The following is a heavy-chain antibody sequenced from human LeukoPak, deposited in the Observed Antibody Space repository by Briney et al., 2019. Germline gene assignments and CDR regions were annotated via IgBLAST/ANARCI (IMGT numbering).Heavy chain of an antibody. CDR1: GFTFSDYY. D-gene: IGHD6-13*01. CDR2: IASGGSPI. Sequence: GGSLRLSCTASGFTFSDYYMNWIRQAPGKGLEWIAYIASGGSPIHYADSVKGRFTISRDNAKNSLYLQMNSLRAEDTAVYYCARDWSIAAFDYWGQGTLVTVSS. J-gene: IGHJ4*02. CDR3: ARDWSIAAFDY. V-gene: IGHV3-11*01.